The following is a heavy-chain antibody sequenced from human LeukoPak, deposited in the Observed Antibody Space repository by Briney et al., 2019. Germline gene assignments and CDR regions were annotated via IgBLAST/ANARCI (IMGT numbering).Heavy chain of an antibody. J-gene: IGHJ4*02. CDR1: GYYFTSYW. Sequence: GESLKISCEGSGYYFTSYWIGWVRQMSGKGLEWMGIIYPGDSDTKYSPSFQGQVTISADKSISTAYLQWSSLKASDTAIYYCARLRCTGSSCFSMHYFDYWGQGTLVTVSS. CDR2: IYPGDSDT. CDR3: ARLRCTGSSCFSMHYFDY. D-gene: IGHD2-15*01. V-gene: IGHV5-51*01.